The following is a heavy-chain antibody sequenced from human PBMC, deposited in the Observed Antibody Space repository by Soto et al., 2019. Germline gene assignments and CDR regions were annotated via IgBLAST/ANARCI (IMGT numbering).Heavy chain of an antibody. V-gene: IGHV3-48*01. Sequence: EVQLVESGGALVQPGGSLRLSCAASGFSFSSYNMNWVRQAPGKGLEWVSYISSSSSTMYYADSVKGRFTISRDNAKNSLYLQMNSLRAEDTAVYYCARGGYSGSPVDYWGQGTLVTVSS. CDR3: ARGGYSGSPVDY. J-gene: IGHJ4*02. CDR2: ISSSSSTM. CDR1: GFSFSSYN. D-gene: IGHD1-26*01.